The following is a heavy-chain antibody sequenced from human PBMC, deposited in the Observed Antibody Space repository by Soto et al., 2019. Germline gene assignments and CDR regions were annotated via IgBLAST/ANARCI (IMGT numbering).Heavy chain of an antibody. D-gene: IGHD1-1*01. CDR1: GLTVSGKKY. Sequence: DVQLVESGGGLIQPGGSLRLSCAAFGLTVSGKKYLAWVRQAPGKGLEWVSALYDVDGTYYADSVKGRFTTSVDSSKTIVYLQMNSLRPDDTAVYFCASWHLREHAYDIWGQGTAVTISS. CDR2: LYDVDGT. V-gene: IGHV3-53*01. J-gene: IGHJ3*02. CDR3: ASWHLREHAYDI.